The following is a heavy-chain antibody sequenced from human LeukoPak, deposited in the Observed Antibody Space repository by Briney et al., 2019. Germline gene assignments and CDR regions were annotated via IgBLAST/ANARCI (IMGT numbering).Heavy chain of an antibody. CDR3: ARVASRFWGGDYDY. Sequence: SETLSLTCTVSGGSISSYYWRWIRQPPGKGLEWIGYIYYSGSTNYNPSLKSRVTISVDTSKNQFSLKLSSVTAADTAVYYCARVASRFWGGDYDYWGQGTLVTVSS. CDR1: GGSISSYY. CDR2: IYYSGST. V-gene: IGHV4-59*01. J-gene: IGHJ4*02. D-gene: IGHD3-3*01.